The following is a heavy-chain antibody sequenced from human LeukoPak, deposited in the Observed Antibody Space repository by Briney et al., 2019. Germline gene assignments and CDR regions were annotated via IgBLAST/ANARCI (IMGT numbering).Heavy chain of an antibody. Sequence: PSETLSLTCTVSGGSISSGDYYWSWIRQPPGKGLEWIGYIYTSGSTNYNPSLKSRVTISVDTSKNQFSLKLSSVTAADTAVYYCARTYCGGDCHTRYYYYYYMDVWGKGTTVTVSS. CDR1: GGSISSGDYY. D-gene: IGHD2-21*02. CDR2: IYTSGST. V-gene: IGHV4-30-4*08. CDR3: ARTYCGGDCHTRYYYYYYMDV. J-gene: IGHJ6*03.